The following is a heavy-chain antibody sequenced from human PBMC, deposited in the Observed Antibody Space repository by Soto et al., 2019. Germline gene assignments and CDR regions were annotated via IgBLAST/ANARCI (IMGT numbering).Heavy chain of an antibody. D-gene: IGHD3-3*01. J-gene: IGHJ6*02. CDR3: AKELERSGSRGPRHYGMYV. CDR2: ISYDGSNK. CDR1: GFTFSSYG. V-gene: IGHV3-30*18. Sequence: QVQLVESGGGVVQPGRSLRLSCAASGFTFSSYGMHWVRQAPGKGLEWVAVISYDGSNKYYADSVKGRFTISRDNSKNXLXXHMNSRRAEDTAVYYCAKELERSGSRGPRHYGMYVWGQGTTVTVSS.